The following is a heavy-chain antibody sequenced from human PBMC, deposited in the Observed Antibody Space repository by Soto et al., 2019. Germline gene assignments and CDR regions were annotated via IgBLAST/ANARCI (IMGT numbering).Heavy chain of an antibody. CDR2: VFHTGTT. CDR3: ARSAGWYAIHA. CDR1: GDSVSSPYY. J-gene: IGHJ5*02. D-gene: IGHD6-19*01. Sequence: QVQLQESGPGLVKPSGTLSLTCAVSGDSVSSPYYWCWVRQSPGKGLEWIGEVFHTGTTSYNPSRRSRVTISMDKSINRFSLDLSSVTAADTAVYYCARSAGWYAIHAWGPGTLVIVSS. V-gene: IGHV4-4*02.